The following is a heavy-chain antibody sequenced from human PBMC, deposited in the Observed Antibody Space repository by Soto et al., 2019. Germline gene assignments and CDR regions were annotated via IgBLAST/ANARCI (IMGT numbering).Heavy chain of an antibody. D-gene: IGHD3-22*01. CDR1: GGTFSSYT. V-gene: IGHV1-69*01. CDR3: ARGRGMYNSGRSELAQ. Sequence: QVQLVQSGAEVKTPGSSVRVSCKASGGTFSSYTFNWVRQAPGQGLEWMAGIIPRFGTRKYAPTLQGRVRSIADDSTNTAYMELSSLRSEETAVYYCARGRGMYNSGRSELAQWGQGTMVTVSS. CDR2: IIPRFGTR. J-gene: IGHJ4*02.